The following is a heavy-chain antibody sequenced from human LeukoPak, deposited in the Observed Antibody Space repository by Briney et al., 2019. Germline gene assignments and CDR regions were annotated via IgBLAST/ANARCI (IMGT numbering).Heavy chain of an antibody. V-gene: IGHV1-69*06. J-gene: IGHJ4*02. CDR2: IIPIFGTA. D-gene: IGHD1-14*01. CDR3: ARNRLTYYYFDY. CDR1: GGTFSSYA. Sequence: ASVKVSCKASGGTFSSYAISWVRQAPGQGLEWMGGIIPIFGTANYAQKFQGRVTITADKSTSTAYMELSSLRSEDTAVYYCARNRLTYYYFDYWGQGTLVTVSS.